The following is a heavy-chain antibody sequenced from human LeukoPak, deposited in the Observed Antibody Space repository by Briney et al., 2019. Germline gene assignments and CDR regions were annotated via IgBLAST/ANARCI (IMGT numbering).Heavy chain of an antibody. CDR1: GFTFSSYT. CDR3: GRDTDDILTGYYKWAF. CDR2: ISSSSSYT. D-gene: IGHD3-9*01. V-gene: IGHV3-21*01. Sequence: GGSLRLSCAASGFTFSSYTMNWVRQAPGKGLEWVSSISSSSSYTNYADSVKGRFTISRDNAKNSLYLQMNSLRAEDTAVYYCGRDTDDILTGYYKWAFWGQGTMVTVSS. J-gene: IGHJ3*01.